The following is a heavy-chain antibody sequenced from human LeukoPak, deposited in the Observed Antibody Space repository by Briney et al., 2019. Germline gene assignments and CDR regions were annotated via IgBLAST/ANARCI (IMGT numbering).Heavy chain of an antibody. Sequence: SETLSLTCIVSGNSISKSGWSWGWIRQPPGKGLEWMGTMPYDENVSNNEIPSYTPPLKRLVTISADTSKNQLSLKVNSVTAADTASYYCARLTLTGVGGRGWFDAWGQGTLVIVSS. CDR1: GNSISKSGWS. CDR3: ARLTLTGVGGRGWFDA. CDR2: MPYDENVSNNEIP. V-gene: IGHV4-39*01. J-gene: IGHJ5*02. D-gene: IGHD3-3*01.